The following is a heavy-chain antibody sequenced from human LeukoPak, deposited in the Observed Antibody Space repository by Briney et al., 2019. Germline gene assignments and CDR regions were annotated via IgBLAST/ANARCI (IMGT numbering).Heavy chain of an antibody. Sequence: PGGSLRLSCAASGFTSSTYWLGWVRQSPGKGLEWVANIKPDGSEGYYVDSVKGRVTISRDNAKNSLILQMNSLRVEDTAVYYCVLYYDDRSGYYTGVEHWGQGTLVTVSS. CDR1: GFTSSTYW. CDR2: IKPDGSEG. V-gene: IGHV3-7*01. D-gene: IGHD3-3*01. J-gene: IGHJ1*01. CDR3: VLYYDDRSGYYTGVEH.